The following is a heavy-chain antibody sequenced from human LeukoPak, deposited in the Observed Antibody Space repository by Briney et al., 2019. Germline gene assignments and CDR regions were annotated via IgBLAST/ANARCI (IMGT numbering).Heavy chain of an antibody. CDR2: IYHSGST. CDR3: AREPAADYYYFDY. D-gene: IGHD2-2*01. V-gene: IGHV4-4*02. Sequence: GSLRLSCAASGFTVSSSYMSWVRQPPGKGLEWIGEIYHSGSTNYNPSLKSRVTISVDKSKNQFSLKLSSVTAADTAVYYCAREPAADYYYFDYWGQGTLVTVSS. CDR1: GFTVSSSYM. J-gene: IGHJ4*02.